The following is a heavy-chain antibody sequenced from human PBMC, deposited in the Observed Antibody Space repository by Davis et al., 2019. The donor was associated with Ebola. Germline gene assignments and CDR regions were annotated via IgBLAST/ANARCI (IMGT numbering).Heavy chain of an antibody. V-gene: IGHV3-11*06. Sequence: GGSLRLSCAASGFTFSDYYMSWIRQAPGKGLEWVSYISSSSSYTNYADSVKGRFTISRDNSKNSLYLQMNSLRDEDTAVYYCAVGQWLVEEYWGQGTLVTVSS. CDR3: AVGQWLVEEY. D-gene: IGHD6-19*01. J-gene: IGHJ4*02. CDR2: ISSSSSYT. CDR1: GFTFSDYY.